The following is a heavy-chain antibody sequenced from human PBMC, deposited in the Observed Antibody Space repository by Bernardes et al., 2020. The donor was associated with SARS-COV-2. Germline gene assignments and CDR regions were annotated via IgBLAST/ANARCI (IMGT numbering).Heavy chain of an antibody. CDR1: GYTFTGYY. Sequence: ASVKVSCKASGYTFTGYYMHWVRQAPGQGLEWMGWINPNSGGTNYAQKFQGWVTMTRDTSISTAYMELSRLRSDDTAVYYCARGGRYDYVWGSIEGYYGMDVWGQGTTVTVSS. V-gene: IGHV1-2*04. CDR3: ARGGRYDYVWGSIEGYYGMDV. CDR2: INPNSGGT. J-gene: IGHJ6*02. D-gene: IGHD3-16*01.